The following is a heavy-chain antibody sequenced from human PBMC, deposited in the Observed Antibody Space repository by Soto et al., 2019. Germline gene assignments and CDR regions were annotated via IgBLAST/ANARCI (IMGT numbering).Heavy chain of an antibody. CDR2: IVVGSGNT. CDR3: AAEPYYYDSSGYAVDY. CDR1: GFTFTSSA. J-gene: IGHJ4*02. V-gene: IGHV1-58*01. Sequence: SVKVSCKASGFTFTSSAVQWVRQARGQRLEWIGWIVVGSGNTNYAQKFQERVTITRDMSTSTAYMELSSLRSEDTAVYYCAAEPYYYDSSGYAVDYWGQGTLVTVSS. D-gene: IGHD3-22*01.